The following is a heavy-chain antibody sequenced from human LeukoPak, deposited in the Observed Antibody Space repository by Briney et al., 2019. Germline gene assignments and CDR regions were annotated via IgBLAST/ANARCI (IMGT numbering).Heavy chain of an antibody. CDR2: IIPIFGTA. D-gene: IGHD3-22*01. V-gene: IGHV1-69*13. J-gene: IGHJ4*02. CDR3: VQSGDSSGYYDY. Sequence: ASVKVSCKASGGTFSSYAISWVRQAPGQGLEWMGGIIPIFGTANYAQKFQGRVTITADESTSTAYVELSSLRSEDTAVYYCVQSGDSSGYYDYWGQGTLVTVSS. CDR1: GGTFSSYA.